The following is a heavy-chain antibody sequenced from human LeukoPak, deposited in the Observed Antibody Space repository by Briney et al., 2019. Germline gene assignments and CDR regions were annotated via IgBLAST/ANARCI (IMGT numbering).Heavy chain of an antibody. V-gene: IGHV1-18*01. J-gene: IGHJ5*02. CDR2: ISAYNGNT. CDR1: GYTFISYG. CDR3: ARPSSYYYDSSGYYSGNWFDP. Sequence: ASVKVSCKASGYTFISYGISWVRQAPGQGLEWMGWISAYNGNTNYAQKLQGRVTMTTDTSTSTAYMELRSLRSDDTAVYYCARPSSYYYDSSGYYSGNWFDPWGQGTLVTVSS. D-gene: IGHD3-22*01.